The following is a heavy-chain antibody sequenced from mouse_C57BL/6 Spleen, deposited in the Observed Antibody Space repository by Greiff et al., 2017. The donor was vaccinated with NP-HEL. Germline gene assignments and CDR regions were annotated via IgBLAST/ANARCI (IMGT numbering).Heavy chain of an antibody. V-gene: IGHV1-52*01. D-gene: IGHD1-1*01. Sequence: QVQLQQPGAELVRPGSSVKLSCKASGYTFTSYWMHWVKQRPIQGLEWIGNIDPSDSETHYNQKFKDKATLTVDKSSSTAYMQLSSLTSEDSAVYYCARYYGTHYAMDYWGQGTSVTVSS. CDR3: ARYYGTHYAMDY. CDR1: GYTFTSYW. CDR2: IDPSDSET. J-gene: IGHJ4*01.